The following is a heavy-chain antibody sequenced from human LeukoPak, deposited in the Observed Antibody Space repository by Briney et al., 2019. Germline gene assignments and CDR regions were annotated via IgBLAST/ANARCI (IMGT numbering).Heavy chain of an antibody. CDR1: GFIFSNYW. J-gene: IGHJ5*02. Sequence: GGSLRLSCAASGFIFSNYWMSWVRQAPGKGPEWVANIKEDGSEKYYVDSVRGRFTISRDNAKNTLYLQMNSLRAADTAVYYCARGVGGDSRFDPWGQGTLVTVSS. V-gene: IGHV3-7*01. CDR2: IKEDGSEK. CDR3: ARGVGGDSRFDP. D-gene: IGHD1-26*01.